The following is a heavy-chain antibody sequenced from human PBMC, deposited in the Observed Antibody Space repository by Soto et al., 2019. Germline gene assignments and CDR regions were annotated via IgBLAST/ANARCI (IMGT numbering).Heavy chain of an antibody. Sequence: EVQLVESGGGLVKPGGSLRLSCAASGFTFSSYSMNWVRQAPGKGLEWVSSISSSSSYIYYADSVKGRFTISRDNAKNSLYLQMNSLRAEDTAVYYCARDHLGLDDFWSGYIDYWGQGTLVTVSS. D-gene: IGHD3-3*01. CDR1: GFTFSSYS. V-gene: IGHV3-21*01. J-gene: IGHJ4*02. CDR3: ARDHLGLDDFWSGYIDY. CDR2: ISSSSSYI.